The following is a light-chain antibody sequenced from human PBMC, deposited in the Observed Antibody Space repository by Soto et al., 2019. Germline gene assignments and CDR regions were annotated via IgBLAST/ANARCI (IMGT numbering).Light chain of an antibody. V-gene: IGKV3-20*01. CDR3: QQYGGSPRYT. J-gene: IGKJ2*01. Sequence: EIVLTQSPGTLSLSPGERATLSCRASQSVSSTYLAWYQQKPGQAPRLLIYGASSRATGIPDRFSGSGSGTDFTLTISNLEPEDFAVYYCQQYGGSPRYTFCQGTKLEIK. CDR1: QSVSSTY. CDR2: GAS.